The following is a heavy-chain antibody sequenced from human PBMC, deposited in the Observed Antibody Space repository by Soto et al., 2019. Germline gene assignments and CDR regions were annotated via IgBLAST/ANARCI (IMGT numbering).Heavy chain of an antibody. CDR1: GYTFTSYY. J-gene: IGHJ4*02. Sequence: ASVKVSCKASGYTFTSYYIHCVRQAPGQGLEWMGIINPSGGSTSYAQKFQGRVTMTRDTSTSTVYMELSSLRSEDTAVYYCARGAPSLELRHYWGQGTLVTVSS. CDR2: INPSGGST. CDR3: ARGAPSLELRHY. V-gene: IGHV1-46*01. D-gene: IGHD1-7*01.